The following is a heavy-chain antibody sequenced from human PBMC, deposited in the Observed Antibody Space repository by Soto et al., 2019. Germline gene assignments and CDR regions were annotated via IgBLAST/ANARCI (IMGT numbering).Heavy chain of an antibody. Sequence: ASVKVSCKASGYSFTDYHIHWVRQAPGQGLEWLGRLNPKSGGTSTAQKFQGWVTMTTDTSTSTASMELTRLTSDDTAIYYCARGDSTDCSNGVCSFFYNHDMDVWGQGTTVTVSS. CDR1: GYSFTDYH. J-gene: IGHJ6*02. V-gene: IGHV1-2*04. CDR3: ARGDSTDCSNGVCSFFYNHDMDV. D-gene: IGHD2-8*01. CDR2: LNPKSGGT.